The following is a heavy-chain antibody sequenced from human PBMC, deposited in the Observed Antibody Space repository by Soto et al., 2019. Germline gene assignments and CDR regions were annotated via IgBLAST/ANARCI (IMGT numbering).Heavy chain of an antibody. CDR1: GFSVSNYW. J-gene: IGHJ4*02. V-gene: IGHV3-74*01. Sequence: PGGSLRLSCAASGFSVSNYWMNWVRQSPGKGLVWVSRITDDGSTTYYAASVEGRFTISRDNAKNALYLQMTSLRADDTAVYYCTRGPRPISIGKAAFRGQVPQVTVST. CDR2: ITDDGSTT. CDR3: TRGPRPISIGKAAF. D-gene: IGHD2-15*01.